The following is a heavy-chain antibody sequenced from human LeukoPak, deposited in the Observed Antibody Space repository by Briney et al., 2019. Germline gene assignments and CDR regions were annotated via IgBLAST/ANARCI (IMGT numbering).Heavy chain of an antibody. CDR1: GFIFSSYA. CDR3: AKATMVRGANFDY. Sequence: PGGSLRLSCAASGFIFSSYAMSWVRQAPGKGLEWVSAISGSGGSTYYADSVKGRFTISRDNSKNTLYLQMNSLRAEDTAVYYCAKATMVRGANFDYWGQGTLVTVSS. J-gene: IGHJ4*02. D-gene: IGHD3-10*01. CDR2: ISGSGGST. V-gene: IGHV3-23*01.